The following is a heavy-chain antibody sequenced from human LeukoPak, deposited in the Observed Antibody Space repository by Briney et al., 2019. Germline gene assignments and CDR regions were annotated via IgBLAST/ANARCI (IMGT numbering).Heavy chain of an antibody. J-gene: IGHJ4*02. Sequence: GECLKISCKGSRCSFTSYWISWVRQVPGKGLEWTGTIYPGDSDTRYSPSFQGQVTISADKSISTAYLQWSSLKASDTAMYYCATLGREAASWDYWGQGTLVTVSS. CDR1: RCSFTSYW. CDR2: IYPGDSDT. V-gene: IGHV5-51*01. D-gene: IGHD6-13*01. CDR3: ATLGREAASWDY.